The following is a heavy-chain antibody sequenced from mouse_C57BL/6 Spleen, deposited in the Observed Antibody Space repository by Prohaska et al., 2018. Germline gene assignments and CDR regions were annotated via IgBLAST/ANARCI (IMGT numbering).Heavy chain of an antibody. Sequence: QSHGKSLEWIGDINPNNGGTSYNQKFKGKATLTVDKSSSTAYMELRSLTSEDSAVYYCARCVLRNYFDYWGQGTSLTVSS. V-gene: IGHV1-26*01. D-gene: IGHD1-1*01. J-gene: IGHJ2*03. CDR3: ARCVLRNYFDY. CDR2: INPNNGGT.